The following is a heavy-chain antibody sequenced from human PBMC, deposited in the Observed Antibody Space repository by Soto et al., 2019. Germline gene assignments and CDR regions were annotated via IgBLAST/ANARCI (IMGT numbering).Heavy chain of an antibody. J-gene: IGHJ6*02. CDR3: ARVTLPLYCSSTSCYGGDYYYYGMDV. CDR2: INHSGST. Sequence: SETLSLTCAVYGGSFSGYYWSWIRQPPGKGLEWIGEINHSGSTNYNPSLKSRVTISVDTSKNQFSLKLSSVTAADTAVYYCARVTLPLYCSSTSCYGGDYYYYGMDVWGQGTTVT. CDR1: GGSFSGYY. V-gene: IGHV4-34*01. D-gene: IGHD2-2*01.